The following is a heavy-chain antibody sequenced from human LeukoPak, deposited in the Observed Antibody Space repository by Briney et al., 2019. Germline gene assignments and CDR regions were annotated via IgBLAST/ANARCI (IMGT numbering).Heavy chain of an antibody. V-gene: IGHV1-18*01. CDR1: GYTFTSYG. D-gene: IGHD3-10*01. CDR2: ISAYNGNT. Sequence: ASVKVSCKASGYTFTSYGISWVRQAPGQGLEWMGWISAYNGNTNYAQKLQGRVTMTTDTSTSTAYMVLRSLRSDDTAVYYCAREVWFGELSERTLDYWGQGTLVTVSS. CDR3: AREVWFGELSERTLDY. J-gene: IGHJ4*02.